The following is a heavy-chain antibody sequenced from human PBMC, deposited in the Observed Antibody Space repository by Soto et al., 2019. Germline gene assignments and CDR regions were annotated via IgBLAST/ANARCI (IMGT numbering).Heavy chain of an antibody. J-gene: IGHJ4*02. CDR1: GFTFSDYY. CDR3: ARDPSTYCGGDCYFYDY. V-gene: IGHV3-11*01. D-gene: IGHD2-21*01. Sequence: PGGSLRLSCAASGFTFSDYYMSWIRQAPGKGLEWVSYISSSGSSIYYADSVKGRFTISRDNAKNSLYLQMNSLRAEDTAVYYCARDPSTYCGGDCYFYDYWGQGTLVTVSS. CDR2: ISSSGSSI.